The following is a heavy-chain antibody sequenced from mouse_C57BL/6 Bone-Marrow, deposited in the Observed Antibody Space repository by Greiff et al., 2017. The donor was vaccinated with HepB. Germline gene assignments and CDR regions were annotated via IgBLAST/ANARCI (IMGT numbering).Heavy chain of an antibody. Sequence: VQLQQPGAELVRPGSSVKLSCKASGYTFTSYWMDWVKQRPGQGLEWIGNIYPSDSETHYNQRFKDKATLTVDKSSSTAYMQLSSLTSEDSAVYYCLCKTWFAYWGQGTLVTVSA. V-gene: IGHV1-61*01. CDR2: IYPSDSET. CDR3: LCKTWFAY. CDR1: GYTFTSYW. J-gene: IGHJ3*01.